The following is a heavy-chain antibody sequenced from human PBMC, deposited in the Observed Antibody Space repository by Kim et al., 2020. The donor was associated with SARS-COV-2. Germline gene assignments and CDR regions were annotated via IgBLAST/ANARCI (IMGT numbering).Heavy chain of an antibody. CDR2: IKQDGSEK. Sequence: GGSLRLSCAASGFTFSSYGMSWVRQAPGKGLEWVANIKQDGSEKYYVDSVKGRFTISRDNAKNSLYLQMNSLRAEDTAVYYCARVQRYFDWLLLRPHLAGNYGMDVWGQGTTFTVS. CDR3: ARVQRYFDWLLLRPHLAGNYGMDV. J-gene: IGHJ6*02. D-gene: IGHD3-9*01. CDR1: GFTFSSYG. V-gene: IGHV3-7*01.